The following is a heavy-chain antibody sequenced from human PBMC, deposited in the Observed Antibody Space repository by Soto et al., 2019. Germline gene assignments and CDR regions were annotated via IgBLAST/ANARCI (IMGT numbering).Heavy chain of an antibody. CDR1: GGTFSSYA. V-gene: IGHV1-69*05. Sequence: GASVKVSCKASGGTFSSYAISWVRQAPGQGLEWMGGIIPIFGTANYAQKFQGRVTITRDTSASTAYMEMSSLRSEDTALYYCARVYCSGGSCYPGLFDYWGQGTLVTVSS. J-gene: IGHJ4*02. CDR2: IIPIFGTA. D-gene: IGHD2-15*01. CDR3: ARVYCSGGSCYPGLFDY.